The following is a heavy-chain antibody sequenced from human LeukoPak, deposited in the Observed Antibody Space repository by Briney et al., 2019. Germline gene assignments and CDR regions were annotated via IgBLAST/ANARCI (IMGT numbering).Heavy chain of an antibody. Sequence: SETLSLTCTVSGGSISSTIYYWGWIRQPPGKGLEWIGRIYTSGSTNYNPSLKSRVTMSVDTSKNQFSLKLSSVTAADTAVYYCARDGRKWELGFDPWGQGTLVTVSS. J-gene: IGHJ5*02. V-gene: IGHV4-39*07. CDR2: IYTSGST. CDR3: ARDGRKWELGFDP. D-gene: IGHD1-26*01. CDR1: GGSISSTIYY.